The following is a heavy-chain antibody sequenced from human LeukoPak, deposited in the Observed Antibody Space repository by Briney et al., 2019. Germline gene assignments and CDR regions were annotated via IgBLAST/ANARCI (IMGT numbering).Heavy chain of an antibody. D-gene: IGHD2-2*01. J-gene: IGHJ4*02. Sequence: ASVKVSCKASGYTFTTYGFSWVRQAPGQGLEWMGWISAYNGDTNYAQTFQGRSTMTTDTSTSTAYMELRSLRTDDTAVYYCARGGLSSRIDYWGQGTLVTVS. V-gene: IGHV1-18*01. CDR3: ARGGLSSRIDY. CDR2: ISAYNGDT. CDR1: GYTFTTYG.